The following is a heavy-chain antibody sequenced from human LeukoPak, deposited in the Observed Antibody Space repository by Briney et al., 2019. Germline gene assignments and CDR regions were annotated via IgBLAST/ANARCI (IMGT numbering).Heavy chain of an antibody. Sequence: PGRSLRLSCTASGFTFGDYAMSWVRQAPGKGLEWVGFIRSKAYGGTTEYAASVKGRFTISRDDSKSIAYLQMKSLKTEDTAVYYCTSGYYYDSSGYPDYWGQGTLVTVSS. CDR1: GFTFGDYA. D-gene: IGHD3-22*01. V-gene: IGHV3-49*04. CDR3: TSGYYYDSSGYPDY. CDR2: IRSKAYGGTT. J-gene: IGHJ4*02.